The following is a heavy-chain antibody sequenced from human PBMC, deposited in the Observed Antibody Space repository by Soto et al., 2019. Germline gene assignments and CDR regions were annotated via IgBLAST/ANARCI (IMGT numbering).Heavy chain of an antibody. Sequence: KSSETLSLTCAVSGGSISSSNWWSWVRQPPGKGLEWIGEIYHSGSTNYNPSLKSRVTISVDTSKNQFSLKLSSVTAADTAVYYCARGHGITGTAGTGIWFDPWGQGTLVTVSS. D-gene: IGHD1-20*01. CDR1: GGSISSSNW. V-gene: IGHV4-4*02. CDR3: ARGHGITGTAGTGIWFDP. J-gene: IGHJ5*02. CDR2: IYHSGST.